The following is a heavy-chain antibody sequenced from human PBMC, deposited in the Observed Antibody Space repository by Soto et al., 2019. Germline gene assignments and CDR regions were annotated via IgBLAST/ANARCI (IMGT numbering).Heavy chain of an antibody. V-gene: IGHV3-48*02. Sequence: GGSLRLSCAASGFTFSSYSMNWVRQAPGKGLEWVSYISSSSSIKYEEAVKSRFTISRDNAKNSLYLQMNSLRDEDTAVYYCASLGDYGDYVIPYPPCTGHPKIRDAFDIWAQRTMVTVSS. D-gene: IGHD4-17*01. CDR3: ASLGDYGDYVIPYPPCTGHPKIRDAFDI. J-gene: IGHJ3*02. CDR2: ISSSSSI. CDR1: GFTFSSYS.